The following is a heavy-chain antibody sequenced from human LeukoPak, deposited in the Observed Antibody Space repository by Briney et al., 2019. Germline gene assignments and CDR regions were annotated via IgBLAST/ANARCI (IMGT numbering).Heavy chain of an antibody. V-gene: IGHV4-59*01. D-gene: IGHD3-10*01. J-gene: IGHJ5*02. CDR3: ASSTMVRGSSFWFDP. CDR1: GGSISSYY. CDR2: IYYCGST. Sequence: SETLSLTCTVSGGSISSYYWSWIRQPPGKGLEWIGFIYYCGSTNYNPSLKSRVSISVDTSKNQFSLKLSPVTAADTAVYYCASSTMVRGSSFWFDPWGQGTLVTVSS.